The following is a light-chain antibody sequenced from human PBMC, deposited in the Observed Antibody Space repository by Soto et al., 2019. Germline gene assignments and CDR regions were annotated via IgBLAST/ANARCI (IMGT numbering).Light chain of an antibody. CDR2: EGS. CDR3: CSYAGTTL. Sequence: QSVLTQPASVSGSPGQSFTISCTGTSSDIGSYNLVSWYQHHPGNAPKLMIYEGSKRPSGVSNRFSGSKSGNTASLTISGLQAEDEADYYCCSYAGTTLFGGGTKLTVL. V-gene: IGLV2-23*01. J-gene: IGLJ2*01. CDR1: SSDIGSYNL.